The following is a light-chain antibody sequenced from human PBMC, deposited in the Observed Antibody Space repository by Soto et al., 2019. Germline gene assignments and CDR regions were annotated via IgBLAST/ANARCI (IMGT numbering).Light chain of an antibody. CDR3: QQYNNWPIT. CDR2: GAS. Sequence: DIVMTQSPAPLSVSPGERATLSCRASQTILSNLAWYQQKPGQAPRLLIYGASTRATDIPARFSGSASGTEFTLTISSLQSEDVAMYYCQQYNNWPITFGQGTRLEIK. CDR1: QTILSN. J-gene: IGKJ5*01. V-gene: IGKV3-15*01.